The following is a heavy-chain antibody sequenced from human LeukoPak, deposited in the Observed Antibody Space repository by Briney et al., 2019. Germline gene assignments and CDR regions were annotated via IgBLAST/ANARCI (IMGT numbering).Heavy chain of an antibody. Sequence: SETLSLTCSVSGASVTMGSYYWAWIRQPPGKGLEWIGTFHFSGSTYYNPSLKSRVTISVDTSKNSVSLMLRSVTAADTAVYYCARLFTRYYDFWSGPVWGQGTLVTVSS. CDR3: ARLFTRYYDFWSGPV. D-gene: IGHD3-3*01. J-gene: IGHJ4*02. CDR2: FHFSGST. V-gene: IGHV4-39*01. CDR1: GASVTMGSYY.